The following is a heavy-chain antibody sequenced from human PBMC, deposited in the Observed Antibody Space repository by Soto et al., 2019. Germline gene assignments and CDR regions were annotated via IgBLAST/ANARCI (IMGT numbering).Heavy chain of an antibody. CDR2: ISSSSSTI. D-gene: IGHD2-15*01. Sequence: EVQLVESGGGLVQPGGSLRLSCAASGFTFSSYSMNWVRQAPGKGLEWVSYISSSSSTIYYADSVKGRFTISRDNSKNSLYLQMNSLRAEDTAVYYCARDTPYGSGGSCYSGYYYYSMDVWGKGTTVTVSS. V-gene: IGHV3-48*01. J-gene: IGHJ6*03. CDR3: ARDTPYGSGGSCYSGYYYYSMDV. CDR1: GFTFSSYS.